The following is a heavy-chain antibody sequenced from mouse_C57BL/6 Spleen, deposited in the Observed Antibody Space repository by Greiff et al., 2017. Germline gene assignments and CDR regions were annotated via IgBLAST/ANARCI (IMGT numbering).Heavy chain of an antibody. Sequence: VQLQQSGPGLVKPSQSLSLTCSVTGYSITSGYYWNWIRQFPGNKLEWMGYISYDGSNNYNPSLKNRISITRDTSKNQFFLKLNSVTTEDTATYYCARDKDYPWFAYWGQGTLVTVSA. J-gene: IGHJ3*01. CDR2: ISYDGSN. CDR1: GYSITSGYY. CDR3: ARDKDYPWFAY. D-gene: IGHD2-4*01. V-gene: IGHV3-6*01.